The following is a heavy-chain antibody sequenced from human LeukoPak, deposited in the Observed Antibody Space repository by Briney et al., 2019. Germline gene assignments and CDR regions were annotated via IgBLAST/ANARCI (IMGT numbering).Heavy chain of an antibody. J-gene: IGHJ4*02. Sequence: PGGSLRLSCAASGFTFSNYSMNWVRQAPGKGLEWVSSISSSSSYIYYADSVKGRFTISRDNAKNSLYLQMNSLRAEDTAVYYCARASPGYCSGGSCYSGVGFFDYWGQGTLVTVSS. CDR1: GFTFSNYS. CDR2: ISSSSSYI. D-gene: IGHD2-15*01. V-gene: IGHV3-21*01. CDR3: ARASPGYCSGGSCYSGVGFFDY.